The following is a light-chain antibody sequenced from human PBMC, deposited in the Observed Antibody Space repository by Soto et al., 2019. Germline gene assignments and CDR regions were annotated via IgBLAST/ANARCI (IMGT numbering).Light chain of an antibody. J-gene: IGKJ1*01. CDR1: QSVSSN. CDR2: GAS. Sequence: EIVMTQSQATLSVSPGERATLACRASQSVSSNLAWYQQRPGQAPRVLIYGASTRATGIPARFSVSGSGTEFTLTISSLQSEDFAVYYCQQYNNWPLSFGEGTKVDIK. V-gene: IGKV3-15*01. CDR3: QQYNNWPLS.